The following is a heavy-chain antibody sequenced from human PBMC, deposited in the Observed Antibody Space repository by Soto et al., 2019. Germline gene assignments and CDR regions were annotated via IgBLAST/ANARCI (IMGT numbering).Heavy chain of an antibody. J-gene: IGHJ4*02. CDR3: AKDRLAGGFDY. V-gene: IGHV3-23*01. CDR1: GFTFSSYA. CDR2: ISGSGGST. Sequence: PGGSLRLSCAACGFTFSSYAMSWVRQAPGKGLEWVSAISGSGGSTYYTDSVKGRFTISRDNSRNTVYLQMNSLRADDTAVYYCAKDRLAGGFDYWGQGTLVTVSS. D-gene: IGHD3-16*01.